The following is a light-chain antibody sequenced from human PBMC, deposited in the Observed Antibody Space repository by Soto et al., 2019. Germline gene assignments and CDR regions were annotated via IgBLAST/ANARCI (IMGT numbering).Light chain of an antibody. CDR2: GAS. Sequence: EIVMTQTPATLSVSPGERATLSCRASQSVSSNLAWYQQKPGQAPRLVIYGASTRATGYPARFSGSGSGTEVTLTISSLQSEDFALYFCHQYGNWPPTFGPGTKVDV. V-gene: IGKV3-15*01. J-gene: IGKJ3*01. CDR3: HQYGNWPPT. CDR1: QSVSSN.